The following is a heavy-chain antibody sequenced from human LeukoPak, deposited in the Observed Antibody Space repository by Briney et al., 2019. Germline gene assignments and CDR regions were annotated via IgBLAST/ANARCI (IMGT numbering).Heavy chain of an antibody. CDR3: AGTPAKGGNAFNI. CDR2: IYTSGST. J-gene: IGHJ3*02. Sequence: PSETLSLTCTVSGGSISSYYWSWIRQPAGKGLEWIGRIYTSGSTNYNPSLKSRVTMSVDTSKNQFSLKLSSVTAADTAVYYCAGTPAKGGNAFNIWGQGTMVTVSS. D-gene: IGHD2-2*01. V-gene: IGHV4-4*07. CDR1: GGSISSYY.